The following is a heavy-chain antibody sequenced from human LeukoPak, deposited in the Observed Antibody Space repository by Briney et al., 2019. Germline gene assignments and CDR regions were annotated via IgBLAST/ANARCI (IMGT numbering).Heavy chain of an antibody. D-gene: IGHD6-13*01. V-gene: IGHV4-39*07. CDR3: ARGAKRAAAPPYY. CDR2: INHSGST. Sequence: SETLSLTCTVSGGSISSRSHYWGWIRQSPGKGLEWIGEINHSGSTNYNPSLKSRVTISVDTSKNQFSLKLSSVTAADTAVSYCARGAKRAAAPPYYRGQGTLVTVSS. CDR1: GGSISSRSHY. J-gene: IGHJ4*02.